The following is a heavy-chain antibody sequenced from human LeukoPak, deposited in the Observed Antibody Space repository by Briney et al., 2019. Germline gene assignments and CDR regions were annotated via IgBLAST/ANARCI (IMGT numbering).Heavy chain of an antibody. D-gene: IGHD3-22*01. CDR1: GYTFTSYD. V-gene: IGHV1-8*01. CDR3: ATDRYYYDSSGYRRTNYYYYGMDV. CDR2: MNPNSGNT. J-gene: IGHJ6*02. Sequence: ASVKVSCKASGYTFTSYDINWVRQATGQGLEWMGWMNPNSGNTGYAQKFQGRVTMTEDTSTDTAYMELSSLRSEDTAVYYCATDRYYYDSSGYRRTNYYYYGMDVWGQGTTVTVSS.